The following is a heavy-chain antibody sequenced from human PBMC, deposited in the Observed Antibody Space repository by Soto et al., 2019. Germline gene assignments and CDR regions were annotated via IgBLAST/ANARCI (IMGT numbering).Heavy chain of an antibody. CDR1: GFSLSTSGVG. D-gene: IGHD3-10*01. V-gene: IGHV2-5*01. CDR2: IYWNDDK. J-gene: IGHJ4*02. CDR3: AHSRRSSSGSYYNPSAFDY. Sequence: QITLKESGPTLVNPTQTLTLTCAFSGFSLSTSGVGVGWIRQPPGKALEWLALIYWNDDKRYSPSLKRRLTITKDTSKNQVVLTMTVMDPVDTATYFCAHSRRSSSGSYYNPSAFDYWGQGTLVTVSS.